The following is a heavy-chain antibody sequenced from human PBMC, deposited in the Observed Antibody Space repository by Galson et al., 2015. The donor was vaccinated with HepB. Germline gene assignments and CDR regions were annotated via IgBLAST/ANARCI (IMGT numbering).Heavy chain of an antibody. CDR1: GYNFRDYG. D-gene: IGHD2-2*01. J-gene: IGHJ4*02. CDR2: ISPYNDDT. Sequence: SVKVSCKAYGYNFRDYGISWVRQAPGQGLEWMGRISPYNDDTNYAQKFQDRVIMTTDTSTSTVYMELRSLTSDDTAVYYCARDEWTVKKYSSSPWGQGTLVTVSS. CDR3: ARDEWTVKKYSSSP. V-gene: IGHV1-18*01.